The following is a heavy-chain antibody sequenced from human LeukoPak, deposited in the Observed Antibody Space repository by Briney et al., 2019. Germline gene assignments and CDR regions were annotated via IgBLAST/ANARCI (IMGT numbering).Heavy chain of an antibody. CDR3: AVEYSSSALVSDY. V-gene: IGHV1-69*13. Sequence: ASVKVSCKASGGTFSSYAISWVRQAPGQGLEWMGGIIPIFGTANYAQKFQGRVTITADESTSTAYMELSSLRSEDTAVYYCAVEYSSSALVSDYWGQGTLVTVSS. D-gene: IGHD6-6*01. CDR1: GGTFSSYA. CDR2: IIPIFGTA. J-gene: IGHJ4*02.